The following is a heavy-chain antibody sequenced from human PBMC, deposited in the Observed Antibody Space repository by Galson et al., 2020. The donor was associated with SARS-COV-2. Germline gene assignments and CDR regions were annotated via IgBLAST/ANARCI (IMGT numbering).Heavy chain of an antibody. J-gene: IGHJ4*02. D-gene: IGHD5-12*01. V-gene: IGHV3-7*01. Sequence: GESLKISCATSGFTFSNYWMSWVRQAPGKGLEWVANIKQDGSDRYYGDSVKGRFTISSDYAKNSVYLQMNSLRVEDTAVYYCARDQDGYNDFWGQGTLVTVSS. CDR1: GFTFSNYW. CDR2: IKQDGSDR. CDR3: ARDQDGYNDF.